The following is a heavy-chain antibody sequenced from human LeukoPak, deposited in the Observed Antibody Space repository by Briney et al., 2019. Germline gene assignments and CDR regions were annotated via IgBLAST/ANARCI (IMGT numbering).Heavy chain of an antibody. CDR1: GYTFTGYY. J-gene: IGHJ2*01. V-gene: IGHV1-2*02. CDR3: ARGSGYYFDSSRPSEPWYFDL. D-gene: IGHD3-22*01. Sequence: ASVKVSCKASGYTFTGYYMHWVRQAPGQGLEWMGWINPNSGGTNYAQKFQGRVTITADKSTSTAYMELSSLRSEDTAVYYCARGSGYYFDSSRPSEPWYFDLWGRGTLVTVSS. CDR2: INPNSGGT.